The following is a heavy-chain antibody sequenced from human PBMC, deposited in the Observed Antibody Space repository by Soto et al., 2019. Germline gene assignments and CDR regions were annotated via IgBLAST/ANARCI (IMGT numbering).Heavy chain of an antibody. CDR1: GFTLSRFW. D-gene: IGHD3-16*01. Sequence: GGSLRLSCAASGFTLSRFWMSWVRQAPGKGLEWVANINQDGSQTPYVDSVKGRFTVSRDNAKNSVFLQISSLRVEDTAVYFCARTDTGNYGYFDSWAQGILVTVSS. J-gene: IGHJ4*02. V-gene: IGHV3-7*01. CDR2: INQDGSQT. CDR3: ARTDTGNYGYFDS.